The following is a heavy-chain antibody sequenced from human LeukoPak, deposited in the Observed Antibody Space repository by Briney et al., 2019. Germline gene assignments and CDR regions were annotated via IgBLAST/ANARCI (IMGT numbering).Heavy chain of an antibody. V-gene: IGHV1-18*01. CDR1: GYTFTSYG. CDR2: ISVYNGNT. Sequence: ASVKVSCKASGYTFTSYGISWVRQAPGQGLEWMGWISVYNGNTIYAQKFQGRVTMTTDTSTSTAYMELRSLRSDDTAVYYCARDDGVLLYYDTSGPLDYWGQGTPVTVSS. D-gene: IGHD3-22*01. J-gene: IGHJ4*02. CDR3: ARDDGVLLYYDTSGPLDY.